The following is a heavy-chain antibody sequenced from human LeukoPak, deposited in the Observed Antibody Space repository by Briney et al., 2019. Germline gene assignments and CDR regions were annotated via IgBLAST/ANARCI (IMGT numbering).Heavy chain of an antibody. D-gene: IGHD1-26*01. J-gene: IGHJ3*02. CDR2: IYYSGST. V-gene: IGHV4-59*01. Sequence: SETLSLTCTVSGGSISSYYWSWIRQPPGEGLEWIGYIYYSGSTNYNPSLKSRVTISVDTSKNQFSLKLSSVTAADTAVYYCARFLRGATNALEIWGQGTMVTVSS. CDR1: GGSISSYY. CDR3: ARFLRGATNALEI.